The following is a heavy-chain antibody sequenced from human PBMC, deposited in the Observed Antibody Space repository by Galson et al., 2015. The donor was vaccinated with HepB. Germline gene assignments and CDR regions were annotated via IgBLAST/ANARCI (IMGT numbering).Heavy chain of an antibody. CDR1: GFTFSSYW. CDR3: AREGVGASFDY. V-gene: IGHV3-74*01. Sequence: SLRLSCAASGFTFSSYWMHWVRQAPGKGLVWVSRINSDGSSTRYADSVKGRFTISRDNAKNTLYMQMNSLRAEDTAVFYCAREGVGASFDYWGQGTLVTVSS. CDR2: INSDGSST. J-gene: IGHJ4*02. D-gene: IGHD1-26*01.